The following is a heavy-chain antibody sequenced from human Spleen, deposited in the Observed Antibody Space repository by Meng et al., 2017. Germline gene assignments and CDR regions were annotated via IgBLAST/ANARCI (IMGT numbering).Heavy chain of an antibody. CDR2: IYHSGST. CDR1: GFTVSSNY. V-gene: IGHV4-38-2*01. J-gene: IGHJ4*02. CDR3: ARWYSGSYYGFDY. D-gene: IGHD1-26*01. Sequence: ESLKISCAASGFTVSSNYMSWVRQAPGKGLEWIGSIYHSGSTYYNPSLKSRVTISVDTSKNQFSLKLSSVTAADTAVYYCARWYSGSYYGFDYWGQGTLVTVSS.